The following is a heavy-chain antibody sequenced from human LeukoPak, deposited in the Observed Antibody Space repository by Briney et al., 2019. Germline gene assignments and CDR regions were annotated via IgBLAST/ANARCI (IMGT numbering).Heavy chain of an antibody. D-gene: IGHD2-21*02. V-gene: IGHV1-2*02. J-gene: IGHJ4*02. CDR2: INPNSGGT. Sequence: ASVKVSCKASGYTFTSYGISWVRQAPGQGLEWMGWINPNSGGTNYAQKFQGRVTMTRDTSISTAYMELSRLRSDDTAVYYCARDVVVTAMGYWGQGTLVTVSS. CDR1: GYTFTSYG. CDR3: ARDVVVTAMGY.